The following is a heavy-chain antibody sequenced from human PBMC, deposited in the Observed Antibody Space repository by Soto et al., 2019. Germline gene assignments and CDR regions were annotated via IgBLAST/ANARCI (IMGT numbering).Heavy chain of an antibody. CDR1: GFSLSTSGMC. V-gene: IGHV2-70*01. CDR3: ARIVRIAAAGSYDYYYYGMDV. D-gene: IGHD6-13*01. Sequence: GSGPTLVNPTQPLTLTCTFSGFSLSTSGMCVSWIRQPPGKALEWLALIDWDDDKYYSTSLKTRLTISKDTSKNQVVLTMTNMDPVDTATYYCARIVRIAAAGSYDYYYYGMDVWGQGTTVTVSS. J-gene: IGHJ6*02. CDR2: IDWDDDK.